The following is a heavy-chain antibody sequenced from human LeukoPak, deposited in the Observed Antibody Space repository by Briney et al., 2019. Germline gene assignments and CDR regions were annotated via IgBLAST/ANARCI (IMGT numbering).Heavy chain of an antibody. CDR1: GFTFSSYW. CDR2: SCPHGSTP. Sequence: GGFLRLSCAASGFTFSSYWMNWARQAPGEGLLWVSRSCPHGSTPVYADSVKGRFTISRDDAKNSLYLQMNSLRGEDTAVYYCVRGGAPERGLDYWGQGARVTVSS. CDR3: VRGGAPERGLDY. J-gene: IGHJ4*02. D-gene: IGHD1-1*01. V-gene: IGHV3-74*01.